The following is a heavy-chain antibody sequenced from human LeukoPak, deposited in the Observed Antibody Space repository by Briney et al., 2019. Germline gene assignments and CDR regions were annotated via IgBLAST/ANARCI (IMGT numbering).Heavy chain of an antibody. J-gene: IGHJ4*02. CDR1: GGSISSYY. Sequence: SETLSLTCTVSGGSISSYYWSWIRQPPGKGLEWIGYIYYSGSTNYNPSLKSRVTISVDTSKNQFSLKLSSVTAADTAVYYCARILKDYGGPDYFDYWGQGTLVTVSS. V-gene: IGHV4-59*08. CDR3: ARILKDYGGPDYFDY. D-gene: IGHD4-23*01. CDR2: IYYSGST.